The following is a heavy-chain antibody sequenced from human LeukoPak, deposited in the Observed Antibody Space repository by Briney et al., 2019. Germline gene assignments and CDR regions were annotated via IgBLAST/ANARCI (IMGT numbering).Heavy chain of an antibody. J-gene: IGHJ4*02. D-gene: IGHD2-15*01. CDR2: IYPGDSDT. V-gene: IGHV5-51*01. CDR1: GYSFTSYW. CDR3: ARGDCSGGSCYREGLYYFDY. Sequence: LGESLKISCKGSGYSFTSYWIGWVRQMPGKGLEWMGIIYPGDSDTRYSPSFQGRVTISADKSISTAYLQWSSLKASDTAMYYCARGDCSGGSCYREGLYYFDYWGQGTLVTVSS.